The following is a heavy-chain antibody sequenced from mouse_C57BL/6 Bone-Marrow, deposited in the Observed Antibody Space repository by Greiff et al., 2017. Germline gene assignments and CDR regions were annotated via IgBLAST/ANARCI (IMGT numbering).Heavy chain of an antibody. CDR2: ISNGGGST. Sequence: DVMLVESGGGLVQPGGSLKLSCAASGFTFSDYYMYWVRQTPEKRLEWVAYISNGGGSTYYPDTVKGRFTISRDNAKNTLYLQMSRLKSEDTAMYYCARNYGNYAMDYWGQGTSVTVSS. J-gene: IGHJ4*01. D-gene: IGHD1-1*01. CDR1: GFTFSDYY. V-gene: IGHV5-12*01. CDR3: ARNYGNYAMDY.